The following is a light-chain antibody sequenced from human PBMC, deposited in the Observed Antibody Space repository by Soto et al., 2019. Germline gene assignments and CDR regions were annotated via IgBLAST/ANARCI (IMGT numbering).Light chain of an antibody. J-gene: IGLJ1*01. CDR2: DVN. CDR3: CSYSTIGFQV. V-gene: IGLV2-14*01. CDR1: SSDVGTYDY. Sequence: QSALTQPASVSGSPGQSITISCTGTSSDVGTYDYVSWHQQHPGKAPKLIIYDVNNRPSGVSSRCSGSKSGNTSSLTISGLQAEDEADYYCCSYSTIGFQVFGAGTKLTVL.